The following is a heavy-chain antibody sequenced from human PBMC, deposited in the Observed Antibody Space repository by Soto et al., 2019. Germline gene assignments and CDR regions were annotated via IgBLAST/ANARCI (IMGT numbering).Heavy chain of an antibody. Sequence: EVQLVESGGGLVKPGGSLRLSCAASGFTFANAWMSWVRQAPGKGLEWVGRVRSKADGGTTGYAAPVKGRFTISRDDSENTLYLQMNSLKIDDTAVYYCRRDWDYPVLWGQGTLVTVSS. CDR3: RRDWDYPVL. CDR2: VRSKADGGTT. V-gene: IGHV3-15*01. D-gene: IGHD1-7*01. CDR1: GFTFANAW. J-gene: IGHJ4*02.